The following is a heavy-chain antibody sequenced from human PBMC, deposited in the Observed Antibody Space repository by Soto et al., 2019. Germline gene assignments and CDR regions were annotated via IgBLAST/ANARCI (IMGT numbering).Heavy chain of an antibody. CDR1: GFTFSSYA. D-gene: IGHD2-8*01. V-gene: IGHV3-48*01. Sequence: PGGSLRLSCAASGFTFSSYAMSWVRQAPGKGLEWVSYISSSSSTIYYADSVKGRFTISRDNAKNSLYLQMNSLRAEDTAVYYCARDGIVLMVYAAQSNWFDPWGQGTLVTVSS. CDR2: ISSSSSTI. CDR3: ARDGIVLMVYAAQSNWFDP. J-gene: IGHJ5*02.